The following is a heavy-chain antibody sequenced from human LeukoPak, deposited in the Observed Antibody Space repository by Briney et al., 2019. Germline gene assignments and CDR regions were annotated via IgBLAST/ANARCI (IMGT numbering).Heavy chain of an antibody. V-gene: IGHV3-33*08. Sequence: GGSLRLSCAASGFTFSSYGMHWVRQAPGKGLEWVAVIWYDGSNKYYADSVKGRFTISRDNSKNTLYLQMNSLRAEDTAVYYCAREIWSIGSSGFDYWGQGTLVTVSS. CDR1: GFTFSSYG. CDR2: IWYDGSNK. J-gene: IGHJ4*02. CDR3: AREIWSIGSSGFDY. D-gene: IGHD3-22*01.